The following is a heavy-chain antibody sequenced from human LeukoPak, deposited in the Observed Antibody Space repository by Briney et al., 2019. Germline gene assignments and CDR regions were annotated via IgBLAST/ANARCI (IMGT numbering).Heavy chain of an antibody. D-gene: IGHD2/OR15-2a*01. V-gene: IGHV4-4*07. Sequence: SETLSLTCTVSGGSISSYYWSWIRQPAGKGLEWIGRIYTSGSTNYNPSLESRVTMSVDRSKNQFSLKLSSVTAADTAVYYCARARLLKGDAFDIWGQGTMVTVSS. CDR2: IYTSGST. CDR1: GGSISSYY. CDR3: ARARLLKGDAFDI. J-gene: IGHJ3*02.